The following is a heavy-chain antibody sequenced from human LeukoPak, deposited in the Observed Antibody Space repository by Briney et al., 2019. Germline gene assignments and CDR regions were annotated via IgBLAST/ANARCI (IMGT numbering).Heavy chain of an antibody. D-gene: IGHD2-15*01. V-gene: IGHV3-74*01. J-gene: IGHJ4*02. CDR1: GFTFSGYW. Sequence: PGGSLRLSCAASGFTFSGYWMHWVRQAPGKGLLWVSRINSDGSTTNSADSVKGRFTISRDNAKTTLYLQMNSLRAEDTAVYYCATSKYCSGGNCYSRTLQYWGQGTLVTVS. CDR3: ATSKYCSGGNCYSRTLQY. CDR2: INSDGSTT.